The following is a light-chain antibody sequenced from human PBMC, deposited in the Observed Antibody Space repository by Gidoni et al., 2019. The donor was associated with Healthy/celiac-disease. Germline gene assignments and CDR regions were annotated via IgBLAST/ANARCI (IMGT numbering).Light chain of an antibody. CDR3: QQRSNWLT. J-gene: IGKJ4*01. CDR2: DAS. V-gene: IGKV3-11*01. Sequence: EIVLTQSPATLSLSPGERATLSCRASQSVSSYLACYQQKPGQAPRLLIYDASNRATGIPARFSGSGSGTDFTLTISRLEPEDFAVYYCQQRSNWLTFGGGTKVEIK. CDR1: QSVSSY.